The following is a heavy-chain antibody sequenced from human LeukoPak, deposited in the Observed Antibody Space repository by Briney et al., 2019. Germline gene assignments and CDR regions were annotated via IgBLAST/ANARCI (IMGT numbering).Heavy chain of an antibody. CDR3: ARDMELY. V-gene: IGHV3-30-3*01. CDR2: ISYDGSNK. Sequence: PGGPLRLSCAASGFTFSSYAMHWVRQAPGKGLEWVAVISYDGSNKYYADSVKGRFTISRDNSKNTLYLQMNSLRAEDTAVYYCARDMELYWGQGTLVTVSS. J-gene: IGHJ4*02. CDR1: GFTFSSYA. D-gene: IGHD1-7*01.